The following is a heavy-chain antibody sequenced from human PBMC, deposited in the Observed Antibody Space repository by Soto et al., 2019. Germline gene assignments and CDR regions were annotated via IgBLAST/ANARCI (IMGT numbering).Heavy chain of an antibody. V-gene: IGHV5-51*01. CDR1: GYSFTSYW. CDR3: ARHSSSWDYHYYGMDV. J-gene: IGHJ6*02. D-gene: IGHD6-13*01. CDR2: IYPGDSDT. Sequence: ESLKTSCKGSGYSFTSYWIGWVRQMPGKGLEWMGIIYPGDSDTRYSPSFQGQVTISADKSISTAYLQWSSLKASDTAMYYCARHSSSWDYHYYGMDVWGQGTTVTVSS.